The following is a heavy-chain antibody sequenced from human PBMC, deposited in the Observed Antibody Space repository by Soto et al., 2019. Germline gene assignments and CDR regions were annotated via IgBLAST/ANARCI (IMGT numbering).Heavy chain of an antibody. Sequence: QVQLQQWGAGLLKPSETLSLTCAVYGGSLSGYYWSWIRQPPGKALEWIGEFIHSGNSGYNPSLKSRVTISVDTSKNQLFLNLSSVTAADTAMYYCARHHVRGRTILGAAEFWGQGTLVTVSS. J-gene: IGHJ4*02. CDR3: ARHHVRGRTILGAAEF. D-gene: IGHD1-26*01. V-gene: IGHV4-34*12. CDR1: GGSLSGYY. CDR2: FIHSGNS.